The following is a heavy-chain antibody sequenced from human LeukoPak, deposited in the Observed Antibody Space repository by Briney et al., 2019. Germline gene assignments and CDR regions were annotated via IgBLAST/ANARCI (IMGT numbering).Heavy chain of an antibody. J-gene: IGHJ4*02. V-gene: IGHV3-7*01. D-gene: IGHD2-2*01. Sequence: GGSLRLSCVASGFTFNNYGMHWVRQAPGKGLEWVANIKEDGSEKYYVDSVKGRFTISRDNAKNSLYLQMNSLRAEDTAVYYCVRDNCTGTSCHHFDYWGQGTLVTVSS. CDR2: IKEDGSEK. CDR1: GFTFNNYG. CDR3: VRDNCTGTSCHHFDY.